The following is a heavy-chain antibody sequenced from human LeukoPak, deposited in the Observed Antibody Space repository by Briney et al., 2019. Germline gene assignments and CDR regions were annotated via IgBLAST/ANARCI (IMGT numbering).Heavy chain of an antibody. D-gene: IGHD2-21*01. CDR2: INPNSGGT. J-gene: IGHJ4*02. Sequence: SVNVSCKASGYTFTGYYMHWVRQAPGQGLEWMGWINPNSGGTNYAQKFQGRVTMTRDTYISTAYMELSRLRSDDAAVYYCARDLSGGGDSSFDYWGQGTLVTVSS. CDR3: ARDLSGGGDSSFDY. V-gene: IGHV1-2*02. CDR1: GYTFTGYY.